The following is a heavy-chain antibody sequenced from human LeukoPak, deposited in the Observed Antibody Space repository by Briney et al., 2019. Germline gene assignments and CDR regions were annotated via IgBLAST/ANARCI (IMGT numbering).Heavy chain of an antibody. CDR3: ARDGIAAAGKNWCDP. Sequence: ASVTVSCMGSGYSFTSYYMFWVRQAPGAGREWMGIINPSGGSTSYAQKFQRRVTMTRDTSTSTVYMELSSLRSEDTAVYYCARDGIAAAGKNWCDPWGQGTLVTVSS. CDR1: GYSFTSYY. V-gene: IGHV1-46*01. J-gene: IGHJ5*02. CDR2: INPSGGST. D-gene: IGHD6-13*01.